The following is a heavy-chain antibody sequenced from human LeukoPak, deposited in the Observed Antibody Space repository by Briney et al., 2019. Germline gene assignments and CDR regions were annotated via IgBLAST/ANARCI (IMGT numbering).Heavy chain of an antibody. CDR3: ASLTRWHDYGAPGADWDAFDI. CDR2: ISSSSSYI. D-gene: IGHD4-17*01. Sequence: GGSLRLSCAASGFTFSSYSMNWVRQAPGKGLEWVSSISSSSSYIYYADSVKGRFTISRDNAKNSLYLQMNSLRAEDTAVYYCASLTRWHDYGAPGADWDAFDIWGQGTMVTVSS. V-gene: IGHV3-21*04. J-gene: IGHJ3*02. CDR1: GFTFSSYS.